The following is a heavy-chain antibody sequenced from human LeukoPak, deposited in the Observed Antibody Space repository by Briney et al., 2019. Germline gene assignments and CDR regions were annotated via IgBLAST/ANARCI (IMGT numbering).Heavy chain of an antibody. D-gene: IGHD4-17*01. J-gene: IGHJ3*02. CDR3: ARDLPGYGDYGAFDI. CDR2: IYYSGST. Sequence: SETLSLTCTVSGGSISSYYWSWIRQPPGKGLEWIGYIYYSGSTNYNPSLKSRVTISVDTSKNQFSLKLSSVTAADTAVYYCARDLPGYGDYGAFDIWGQGTMVTVSS. V-gene: IGHV4-59*01. CDR1: GGSISSYY.